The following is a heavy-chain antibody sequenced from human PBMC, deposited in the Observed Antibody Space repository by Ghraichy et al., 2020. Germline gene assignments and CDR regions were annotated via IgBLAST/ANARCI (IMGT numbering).Heavy chain of an antibody. CDR2: ISSSSSYI. CDR3: ARDALYYDFWSGYYSGYYFDY. CDR1: GFTFSSYS. J-gene: IGHJ4*02. D-gene: IGHD3-3*01. V-gene: IGHV3-21*01. Sequence: GGSLRLSCAASGFTFSSYSMNWVRQAPGKGLEWVSSISSSSSYIYYADSVKGRFTISRDNAKNSLYLQMNSLRAEDTAVYYCARDALYYDFWSGYYSGYYFDYWGQGTLVTVSS.